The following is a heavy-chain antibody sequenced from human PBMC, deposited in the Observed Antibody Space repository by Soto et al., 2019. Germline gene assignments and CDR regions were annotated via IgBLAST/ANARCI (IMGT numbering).Heavy chain of an antibody. CDR2: IKQDGSEK. Sequence: PGGALRLSCAASGFTLSSYWMSWVRPAPGKGVGWGANIKQDGSEKYYVDSVKGRFTISRDNAKNSLYLQMNSLRAEDTAVYYCARVRLSYDFRHPSQTPTYYFDYWGQGTLVTVSS. J-gene: IGHJ4*02. CDR1: GFTLSSYW. D-gene: IGHD3-3*01. V-gene: IGHV3-7*05. CDR3: ARVRLSYDFRHPSQTPTYYFDY.